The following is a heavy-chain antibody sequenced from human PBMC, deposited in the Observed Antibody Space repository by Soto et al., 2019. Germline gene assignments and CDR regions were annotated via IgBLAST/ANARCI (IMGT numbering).Heavy chain of an antibody. CDR1: GFTVSSNY. V-gene: IGHV3-66*01. Sequence: EVQLVESGGGLVQPGGSLRLSCAASGFTVSSNYMSWVRQAPGKGLEWVSVIYSGGSTYYADSMKGRFTISRDNSKNTLYLQMNSLRAEDTAVYYCARDRMWRDNSGWNYEGSWGQGTLVTVSS. CDR3: ARDRMWRDNSGWNYEGS. CDR2: IYSGGST. J-gene: IGHJ5*02. D-gene: IGHD1-7*01.